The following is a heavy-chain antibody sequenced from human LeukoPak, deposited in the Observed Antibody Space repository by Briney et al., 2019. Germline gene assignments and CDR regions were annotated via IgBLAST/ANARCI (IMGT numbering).Heavy chain of an antibody. J-gene: IGHJ4*02. Sequence: PGGSLRLSCAASGFTFDDYAMHWVRQAPGKGLERVSGISWNSGSIGYADSVKGRFTISRDNAKNSLYLQMNSLRAEDTALYYCAKTPYNGFPYFDYWGQGTLVTVSS. D-gene: IGHD3-10*01. CDR3: AKTPYNGFPYFDY. V-gene: IGHV3-9*01. CDR1: GFTFDDYA. CDR2: ISWNSGSI.